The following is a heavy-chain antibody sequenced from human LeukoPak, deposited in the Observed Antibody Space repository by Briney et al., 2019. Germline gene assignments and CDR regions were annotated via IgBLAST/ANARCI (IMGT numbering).Heavy chain of an antibody. V-gene: IGHV6-1*01. CDR3: ARAYCSSTSCYSGGYNWFDP. D-gene: IGHD2-2*01. Sequence: SQTLSLTCAISGDSVSSNSAAWNWIRQSPSRGLEWLGRTYYRSKWYNDYAVSVKSRITINPDTSKNQFSLQLNSVTPEDTAVYYCARAYCSSTSCYSGGYNWFDPWGQGTLVTVSS. CDR1: GDSVSSNSAA. CDR2: TYYRSKWYN. J-gene: IGHJ5*02.